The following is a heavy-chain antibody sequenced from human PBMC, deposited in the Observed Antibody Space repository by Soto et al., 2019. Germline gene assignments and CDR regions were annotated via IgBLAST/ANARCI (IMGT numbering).Heavy chain of an antibody. J-gene: IGHJ6*02. CDR1: GFTFTSSA. Sequence: SVKVSCKASGFTFTSSAVQWVRQARGQRLEWIGWIVVGSGNTNYAQKFQERVTITRDMSTSTAYMELSSLRSEDTAVYYCAQEKNYYYGMDVWGQGNTVTVSS. CDR3: AQEKNYYYGMDV. CDR2: IVVGSGNT. V-gene: IGHV1-58*01.